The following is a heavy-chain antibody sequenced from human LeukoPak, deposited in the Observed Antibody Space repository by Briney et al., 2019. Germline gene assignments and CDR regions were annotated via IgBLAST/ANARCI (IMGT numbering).Heavy chain of an antibody. CDR3: ARDLFLEWLLYKPDEDYYYYGMDV. Sequence: GASVKVSCKASGYTFTSYGISWVRQAPGQGLEWMGWISAYNGNTNYAQKLQGRVTMTTDTSTSTAYMELRSLRSDDTAVYYCARDLFLEWLLYKPDEDYYYYGMDVWGQGTTVTASS. J-gene: IGHJ6*02. CDR2: ISAYNGNT. V-gene: IGHV1-18*01. CDR1: GYTFTSYG. D-gene: IGHD3-3*01.